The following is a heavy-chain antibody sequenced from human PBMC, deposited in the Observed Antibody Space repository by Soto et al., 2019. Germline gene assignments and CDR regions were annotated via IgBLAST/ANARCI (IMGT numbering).Heavy chain of an antibody. CDR1: GGSISSYY. Sequence: SETLSLTCTVSGGSISSYYWSWIRQPPGKGLEWIGYIYYSGSTNYNPSLKSRVTISVDTSKNQFSLKLSSVTAADTAVYYCARGVTTVTTYYFDYWGQGTLVTVSA. V-gene: IGHV4-59*01. D-gene: IGHD4-17*01. J-gene: IGHJ4*02. CDR3: ARGVTTVTTYYFDY. CDR2: IYYSGST.